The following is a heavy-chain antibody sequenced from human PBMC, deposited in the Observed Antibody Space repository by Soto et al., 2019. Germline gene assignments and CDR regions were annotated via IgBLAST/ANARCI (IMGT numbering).Heavy chain of an antibody. CDR3: ARRDCGSGTNCEFGDPSFAY. J-gene: IGHJ4*02. CDR1: GFTFSNYD. V-gene: IGHV3-23*01. D-gene: IGHD2-21*01. Sequence: EVQLLESGGGLVQPGGSLRLSCAASGFTFSNYDMSWVRQAPGKGLEWVSGVSSSGSSTYYADSVKGRFTISRDNHNNTWNLQMRSLIAAYTAVYYCARRDCGSGTNCEFGDPSFAYYGQGNLVTVTS. CDR2: VSSSGSST.